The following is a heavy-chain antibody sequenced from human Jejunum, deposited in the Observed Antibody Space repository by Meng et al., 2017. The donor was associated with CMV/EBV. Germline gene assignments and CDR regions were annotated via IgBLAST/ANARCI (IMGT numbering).Heavy chain of an antibody. CDR3: ARGPWGFDL. V-gene: IGHV1-2*02. CDR2: VNPNNGGT. Sequence: VSCKASGNTFDRFYLHWVRQARGEGLEWMGWVNPNNGGTNYAQRFEGRVIMTSDTSISTVYMELSRLTFDDTAVYCCARGPWGFDLWGQGTLVTVSS. D-gene: IGHD7-27*01. CDR1: GNTFDRFY. J-gene: IGHJ4*02.